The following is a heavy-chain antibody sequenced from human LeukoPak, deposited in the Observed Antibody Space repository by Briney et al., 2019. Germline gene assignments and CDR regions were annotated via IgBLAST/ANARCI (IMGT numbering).Heavy chain of an antibody. CDR1: GGTFSSYA. J-gene: IGHJ5*02. D-gene: IGHD3-10*01. Sequence: ASVKVSCKASGGTFSSYAISWVRQAPGQGLEWMGRIIPILGIANYAQKFQGRVTITADKSTGTAYMELSSLRSEDTAVYYCARGGLVVTMVRGVTYNWFDPWGQGTLVTVSS. V-gene: IGHV1-69*04. CDR3: ARGGLVVTMVRGVTYNWFDP. CDR2: IIPILGIA.